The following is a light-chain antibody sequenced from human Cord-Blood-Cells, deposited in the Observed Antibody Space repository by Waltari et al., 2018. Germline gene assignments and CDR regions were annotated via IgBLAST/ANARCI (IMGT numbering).Light chain of an antibody. J-gene: IGLJ2*01. CDR3: QVWDSSSDHVV. Sequence: SYVLTQPPSVSVAPGKTARLTCGGNNIGSKRVHWYQQKPGQAPVMVVYDDSDRPSGSPERFSGSNSGNTATLTSSRVEAGEEADYYCQVWDSSSDHVVFGGGTKLTVL. V-gene: IGLV3-21*03. CDR2: DDS. CDR1: NIGSKR.